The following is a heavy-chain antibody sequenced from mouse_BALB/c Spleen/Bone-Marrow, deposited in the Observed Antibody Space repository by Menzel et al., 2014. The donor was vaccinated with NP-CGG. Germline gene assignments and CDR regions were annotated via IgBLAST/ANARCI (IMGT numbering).Heavy chain of an antibody. J-gene: IGHJ4*01. CDR3: ARGDLYYGNLYAMDY. D-gene: IGHD2-1*01. V-gene: IGHV1-54*01. CDR1: GYAFTNYL. Sequence: VQLQQSGAELVRPGTSVKVSCKASGYAFTNYLIEWIKKRPGQGLEWIGVINPGGGGTNYNEKFKGKATLTADKSSSTAYMQLSSLTSDDSAVYFCARGDLYYGNLYAMDYWGQGTSVTVTS. CDR2: INPGGGGT.